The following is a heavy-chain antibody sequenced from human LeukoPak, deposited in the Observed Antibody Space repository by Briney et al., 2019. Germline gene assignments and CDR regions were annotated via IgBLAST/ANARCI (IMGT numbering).Heavy chain of an antibody. CDR3: AKGKEAVAGSFPFDY. D-gene: IGHD6-19*01. Sequence: PGGSLRLSCAASGFTFSTCAMSWVRQAPGKGLEWVSAISGSGGSTYYADSVKGRFTISRDNSKNTLYLQMNSLRAEDTAVYYCAKGKEAVAGSFPFDYWGQGTLVTVSS. V-gene: IGHV3-23*01. CDR2: ISGSGGST. CDR1: GFTFSTCA. J-gene: IGHJ4*02.